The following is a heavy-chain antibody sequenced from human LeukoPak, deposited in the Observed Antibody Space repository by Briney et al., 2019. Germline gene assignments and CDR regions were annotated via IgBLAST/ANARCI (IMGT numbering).Heavy chain of an antibody. CDR3: ARGRIRRGQYSSSRSDAFDI. D-gene: IGHD6-13*01. CDR1: GGSISSYY. Sequence: SETLSLTCTVSGGSISSYYWSWIRQPPGKGLEWIGYIYYSGSTNYNPSLKSRVTISVDTSKNQFSLKLSSVTAADTAVYYCARGRIRRGQYSSSRSDAFDIWGQGTMVTVSS. J-gene: IGHJ3*02. V-gene: IGHV4-59*12. CDR2: IYYSGST.